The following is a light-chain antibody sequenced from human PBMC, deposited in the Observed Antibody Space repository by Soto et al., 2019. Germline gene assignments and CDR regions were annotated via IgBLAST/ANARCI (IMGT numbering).Light chain of an antibody. Sequence: QSVLTQPASVSGSPGQSITIPCVGTSGDIGDYNYVSWYQQHPGKVPKVIIYDVSNRPSGVSYRFSGTKSGNTASLTVSGIQAEDEADYYCCSYTRSGTLIFGTGTKVTVL. CDR3: CSYTRSGTLI. V-gene: IGLV2-14*01. J-gene: IGLJ1*01. CDR1: SGDIGDYNY. CDR2: DVS.